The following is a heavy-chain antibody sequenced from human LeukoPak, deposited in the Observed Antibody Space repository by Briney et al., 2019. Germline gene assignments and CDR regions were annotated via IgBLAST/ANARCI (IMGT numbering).Heavy chain of an antibody. V-gene: IGHV3-33*06. J-gene: IGHJ1*01. Sequence: GGSLRLSCAASGFTFSSYGMHWVRQAPGKGLEWVAVIWYDGSNKYYADSVKGRFTISRDNPKNTLYLQMNSLRAEDTAVYYCAKDRDEYSLEYFQHWGQGTLVTVSS. CDR1: GFTFSSYG. D-gene: IGHD5-18*01. CDR3: AKDRDEYSLEYFQH. CDR2: IWYDGSNK.